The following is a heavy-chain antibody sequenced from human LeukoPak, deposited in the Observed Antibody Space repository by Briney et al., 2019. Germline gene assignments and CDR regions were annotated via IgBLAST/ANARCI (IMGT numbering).Heavy chain of an antibody. V-gene: IGHV3-23*01. CDR1: GFTFSSYA. CDR2: ISDSGGST. D-gene: IGHD1-26*01. Sequence: GGSLRLSCAASGFTFSSYAMTWVRQATGKGLEWVSGISDSGGSTSYADSVRGRFTISRDNSKNTLYLQMNSLRGEDTALYSCAKRGYGTGTYYAFDVWGQGTMVTVSS. CDR3: AKRGYGTGTYYAFDV. J-gene: IGHJ3*01.